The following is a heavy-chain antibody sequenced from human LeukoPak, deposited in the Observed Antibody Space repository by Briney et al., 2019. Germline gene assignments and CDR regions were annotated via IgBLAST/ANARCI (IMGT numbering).Heavy chain of an antibody. CDR2: IGSSGTTI. V-gene: IGHV3-48*03. D-gene: IGHD3-22*01. CDR1: GFTLSSYA. J-gene: IGHJ5*02. Sequence: GGSLRLSRAASGFTLSSYAMNWVRQAPGEGLEWVSYIGSSGTTIYYADSVQGRFTISRDNAKNSQYLQMNNLRAEDTAVYYCARNRAIYYYDSSGFDPWGQGTLVTVSS. CDR3: ARNRAIYYYDSSGFDP.